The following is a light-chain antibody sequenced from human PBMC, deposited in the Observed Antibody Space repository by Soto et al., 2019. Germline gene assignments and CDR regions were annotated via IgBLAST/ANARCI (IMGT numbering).Light chain of an antibody. CDR2: CAS. J-gene: IGKJ3*01. CDR3: QQYGRSPFT. V-gene: IGKV3-20*01. Sequence: IVLTQSPGTLSLSPGERATLSCRASQSVSSNNLAWYQQRPGQAPRVVIYCASTRATGIPERFSGSGSGTDFTLTSSRLEPDDFAVYYCQQYGRSPFTFGPGTKVDIK. CDR1: QSVSSNN.